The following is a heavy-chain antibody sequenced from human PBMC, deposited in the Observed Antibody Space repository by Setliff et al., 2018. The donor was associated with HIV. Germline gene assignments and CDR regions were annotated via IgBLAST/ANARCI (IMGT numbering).Heavy chain of an antibody. D-gene: IGHD3-10*01. CDR3: ARGRGVIKEKPFDE. Sequence: PSETLSLTCTVSGGSISSTSYYWGWIRQPPGKGLEWIGHIYFSGITNYNPSLKSRVTISMDTSKNQFSLRLTSVTAADTAVYYCARGRGVIKEKPFDEWGQGTLVTVSS. CDR2: IYFSGIT. J-gene: IGHJ4*02. CDR1: GGSISSTSYY. V-gene: IGHV4-61*05.